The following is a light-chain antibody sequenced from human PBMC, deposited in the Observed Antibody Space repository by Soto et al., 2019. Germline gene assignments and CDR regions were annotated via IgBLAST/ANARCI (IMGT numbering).Light chain of an antibody. CDR1: SSDVGGYNY. J-gene: IGLJ1*01. CDR2: DVS. Sequence: QSVLTQPASVSGSPGQSVTISCTGTSSDVGGYNYVSWYQQHPGKAPKLMIYDVSRRPSGVPDRFSGSKSGNTASLTVSGLLADDEADYYCTSYAGRTNYFVFGTGTKVTVL. CDR3: TSYAGRTNYFV. V-gene: IGLV2-8*01.